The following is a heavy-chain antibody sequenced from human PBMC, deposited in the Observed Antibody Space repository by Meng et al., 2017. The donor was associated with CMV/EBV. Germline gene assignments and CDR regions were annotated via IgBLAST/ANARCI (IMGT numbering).Heavy chain of an antibody. Sequence: GESLKISCAASGFTFSDYYMSWIRQAPGKGLEWVSYISSSGSTIYYADSVKGRFTISRDNAKNSLYLQMNSLRAEDTAVYYCARGEWSRGQYQLQIARYYYYGMDVWGQGTTVTVSS. CDR2: ISSSGSTI. CDR3: ARGEWSRGQYQLQIARYYYYGMDV. CDR1: GFTFSDYY. V-gene: IGHV3-11*01. J-gene: IGHJ6*02. D-gene: IGHD2-2*01.